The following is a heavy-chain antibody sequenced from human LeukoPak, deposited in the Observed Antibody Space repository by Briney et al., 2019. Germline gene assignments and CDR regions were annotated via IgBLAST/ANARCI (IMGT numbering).Heavy chain of an antibody. D-gene: IGHD3-3*01. J-gene: IGHJ4*02. V-gene: IGHV3-23*01. CDR3: AKDFWSGYYPNY. CDR2: SGSGGST. Sequence: GGSLRLSCAASGFTFSSYAMSWVRQAPGKGLEWVSGSGSGGSTYYSDSVKGRFTISKDNSKNTLYLQMNSLRAEDTAVYYCAKDFWSGYYPNYWGQGTLVTVSS. CDR1: GFTFSSYA.